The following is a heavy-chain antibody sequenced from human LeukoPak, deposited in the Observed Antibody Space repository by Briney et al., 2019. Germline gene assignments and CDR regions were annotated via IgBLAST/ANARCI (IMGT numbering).Heavy chain of an antibody. CDR2: INPSGGST. V-gene: IGHV1-46*01. Sequence: ASVKVSCKASGYTFTSYYMHWVRQAPGQGLEWMGIINPSGGSTSYAQKFQGRVTMTRDTSTSTVYMELSSLRSEDTAVYYCAGDPSSTVTTWYYYYYMDVWGKGTTVTVSS. D-gene: IGHD4-17*01. CDR1: GYTFTSYY. CDR3: AGDPSSTVTTWYYYYYMDV. J-gene: IGHJ6*03.